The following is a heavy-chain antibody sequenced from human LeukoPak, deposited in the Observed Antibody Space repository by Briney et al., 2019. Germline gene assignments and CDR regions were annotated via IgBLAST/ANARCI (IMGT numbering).Heavy chain of an antibody. Sequence: GGSLRLSCAASGFTFSSFAMSWVRQAPGKGLECLSAISASGGTTYYADSVKGRFTISRDNAKNSLYLQMNSLRVEDTAVYYCVRADAKKTAMVDYWGRGTLVAVSS. CDR2: ISASGGTT. V-gene: IGHV3-23*01. CDR1: GFTFSSFA. CDR3: VRADAKKTAMVDY. D-gene: IGHD5-18*01. J-gene: IGHJ4*02.